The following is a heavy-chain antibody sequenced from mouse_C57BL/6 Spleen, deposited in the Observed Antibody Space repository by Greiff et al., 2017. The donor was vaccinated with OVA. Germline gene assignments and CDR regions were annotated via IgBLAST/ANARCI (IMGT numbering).Heavy chain of an antibody. CDR1: GFSLTSYG. V-gene: IGHV2-3*01. CDR3: AKQGIYDGYYPFAY. J-gene: IGHJ3*01. CDR2: IWGDGST. Sequence: VMLVESGPGLVAPSQSLSITCTVSGFSLTSYGVSWVRQPPGKGLEWLGVIWGDGSTNYHSALISRLSISKDNSKSQVFLKLNSLHTDDTATYYCAKQGIYDGYYPFAYWGQGTLVTVSA. D-gene: IGHD2-3*01.